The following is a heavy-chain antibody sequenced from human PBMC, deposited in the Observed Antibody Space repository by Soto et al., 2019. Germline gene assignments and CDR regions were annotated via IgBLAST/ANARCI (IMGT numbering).Heavy chain of an antibody. J-gene: IGHJ6*03. D-gene: IGHD2-2*01. Sequence: GASVKVSCKASGYTFTSYGISWVRQAPGQGLEWMGWISAYNGNTNYAQKLQGRVTMTTDTSTSTAYMELRSLRSDDTAVYYCAREALIGCSSTSCVRDYYYYYMDVWGKGTTVTVSS. CDR3: AREALIGCSSTSCVRDYYYYYMDV. V-gene: IGHV1-18*01. CDR1: GYTFTSYG. CDR2: ISAYNGNT.